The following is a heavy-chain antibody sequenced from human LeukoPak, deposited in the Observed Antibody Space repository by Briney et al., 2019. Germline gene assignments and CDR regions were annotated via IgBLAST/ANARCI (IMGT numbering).Heavy chain of an antibody. J-gene: IGHJ4*02. V-gene: IGHV3-23*01. CDR2: ISGSGDST. D-gene: IGHD1-26*01. CDR1: GFTFTSYA. Sequence: GGSLRLSCAASGFTFTSYATSWVRQAPGKGLEWVSGISGSGDSTYYADSVKGRFTISRDNSKNTLYLQMKSLRAEDTAVYYCAKESGSYYGNFDYWGQGTLVTVSS. CDR3: AKESGSYYGNFDY.